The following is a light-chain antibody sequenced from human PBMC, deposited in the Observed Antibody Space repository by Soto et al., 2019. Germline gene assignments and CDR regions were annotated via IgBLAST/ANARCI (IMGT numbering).Light chain of an antibody. J-gene: IGKJ1*01. CDR3: QQYNSYWT. CDR2: KAS. Sequence: DIQMTQSPSTLSAYVGDRVTITCRASQSISSWLAWYQQKPGKAPKLLIYKASSLESGVPSRFSGSGSGTEFTLTISGLQPDDFATYYCQQYNSYWTFGQGTKVEIK. CDR1: QSISSW. V-gene: IGKV1-5*03.